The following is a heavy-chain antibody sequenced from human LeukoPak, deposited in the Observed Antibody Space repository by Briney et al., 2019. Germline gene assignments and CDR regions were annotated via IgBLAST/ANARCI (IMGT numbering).Heavy chain of an antibody. CDR2: ITSGGST. J-gene: IGHJ4*02. D-gene: IGHD3-10*01. CDR1: GLIFSSYG. Sequence: GGSLRLSCAVSGLIFSSYGMTWVRQAPGKGLEWVSAITSGGSTDYADSVKGRFTISRDNSKNTLYLQMNSPRAEDTAVYYCAKDRGYWGQGTLVTVSS. V-gene: IGHV3-23*01. CDR3: AKDRGY.